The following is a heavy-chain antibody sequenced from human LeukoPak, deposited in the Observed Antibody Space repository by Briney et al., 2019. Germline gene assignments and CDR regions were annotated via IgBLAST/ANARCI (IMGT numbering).Heavy chain of an antibody. V-gene: IGHV3-30*02. CDR1: GFTFSSYG. CDR3: AKDRQQLVVNYYYYMDV. CDR2: IQYDGSKK. D-gene: IGHD6-13*01. Sequence: GGSLRLXCAASGFTFSSYGMHWGRRAPGKGLEWVAFIQYDGSKKYYADSVKGRFTVSRDNSKKTLYLQMNSLRAEDTAVYYCAKDRQQLVVNYYYYMDVWGKGTTVTVSS. J-gene: IGHJ6*03.